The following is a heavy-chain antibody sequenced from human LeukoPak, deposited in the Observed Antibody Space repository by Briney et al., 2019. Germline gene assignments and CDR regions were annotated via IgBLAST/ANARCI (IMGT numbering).Heavy chain of an antibody. V-gene: IGHV3-66*01. CDR1: GFTVSSNY. CDR3: ARGDGYNEGPFDY. D-gene: IGHD5-24*01. J-gene: IGHJ4*02. CDR2: IYSGGST. Sequence: GGSLRLSCAVSGFTVSSNYMSWVRQAPGKGLEGVSVIYSGGSTYYADSVKGRFTISRDNSKNTLYLQMNSLGAEDTAVYYCARGDGYNEGPFDYWGQGTLVTVSS.